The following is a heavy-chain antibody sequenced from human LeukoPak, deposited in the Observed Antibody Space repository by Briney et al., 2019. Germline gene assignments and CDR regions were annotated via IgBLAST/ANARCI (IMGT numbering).Heavy chain of an antibody. V-gene: IGHV1-46*01. CDR1: GYTFTNYY. CDR3: ARDALNYYDSSGSELGG. J-gene: IGHJ4*02. D-gene: IGHD3-22*01. CDR2: INPSGGST. Sequence: ASVKVSCKASGYTFTNYYMHWVRQAPGQGLEWMGIINPSGGSTTYAQKFQGRVTMTRDTSISTAYMELSRLRSDDTAVYHCARDALNYYDSSGSELGGWGQGTLVTVSS.